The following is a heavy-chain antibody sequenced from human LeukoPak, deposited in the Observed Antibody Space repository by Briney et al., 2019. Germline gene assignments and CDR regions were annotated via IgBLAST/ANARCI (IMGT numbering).Heavy chain of an antibody. CDR3: ARAGGEQQLVLYYYMDV. J-gene: IGHJ6*03. V-gene: IGHV1-8*01. Sequence: ASVKVSCKASGYTFTSYDINWVRQATGQGLEWMGWMNPNSGNTGYAQKFQGRVTMTRDTSISTVYMELSSLRSEDTAVYYCARAGGEQQLVLYYYMDVWGKGTTVTVSS. CDR1: GYTFTSYD. D-gene: IGHD6-13*01. CDR2: MNPNSGNT.